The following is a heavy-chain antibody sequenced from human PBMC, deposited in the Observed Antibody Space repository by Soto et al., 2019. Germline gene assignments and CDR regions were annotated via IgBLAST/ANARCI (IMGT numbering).Heavy chain of an antibody. CDR2: IYYSGST. V-gene: IGHV4-31*03. CDR1: GGSISSGGYY. J-gene: IGHJ6*02. Sequence: SETLSLTCTVSGGSISSGGYYWSWIRQHPGKGLEWIGYIYYSGSTYYNPSLKSRVTISVDTSKNQFSLKLSSVTAADTAVYYCARVDYYDSSGYYCYYGMDVWGQGTTVTVSS. D-gene: IGHD3-22*01. CDR3: ARVDYYDSSGYYCYYGMDV.